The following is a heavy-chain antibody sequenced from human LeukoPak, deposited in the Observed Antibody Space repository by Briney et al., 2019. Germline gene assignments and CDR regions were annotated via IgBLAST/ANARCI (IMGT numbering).Heavy chain of an antibody. J-gene: IGHJ4*02. CDR3: ARVITFGGVIVD. CDR1: GGSISSYY. D-gene: IGHD3-16*02. Sequence: SETLSLTCTVSGGSISSYYWGWIRQPPGKGLEWIGSIYYSGSTYYNPSLKSRVTISVDTSKNQFSLKLSSVTAADTAVYYCARVITFGGVIVDWGQGTLVTVSS. CDR2: IYYSGST. V-gene: IGHV4-39*01.